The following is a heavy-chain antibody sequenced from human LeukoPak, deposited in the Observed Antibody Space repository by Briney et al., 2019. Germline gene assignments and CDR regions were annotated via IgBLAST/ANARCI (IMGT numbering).Heavy chain of an antibody. Sequence: GASVKASCKASGYTFTSYAMHWVRQAPGQRLEWMGWINAGNGNTKYSQKFQGRVTITRDTSASTAYMELSSLRSEDTAVYYCARPEEDYYDSSGYYRPLDYWGQGTLVTVSA. D-gene: IGHD3-22*01. CDR3: ARPEEDYYDSSGYYRPLDY. CDR1: GYTFTSYA. CDR2: INAGNGNT. V-gene: IGHV1-3*01. J-gene: IGHJ4*02.